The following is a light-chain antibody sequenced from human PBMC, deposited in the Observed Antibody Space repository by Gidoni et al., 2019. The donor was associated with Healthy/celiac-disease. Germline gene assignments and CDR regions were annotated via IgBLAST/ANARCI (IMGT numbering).Light chain of an antibody. Sequence: SYVETQAPSVSVAPGQTARITCGGNNIGSKTVHWYQQKPGQAPVLVVYDDSDRPSGIPERFSGSNSGNTATLTISRVEAGDEADYYCQVWDSISDHPVVFGGGTKLTVL. CDR2: DDS. CDR3: QVWDSISDHPVV. V-gene: IGLV3-21*02. J-gene: IGLJ2*01. CDR1: NIGSKT.